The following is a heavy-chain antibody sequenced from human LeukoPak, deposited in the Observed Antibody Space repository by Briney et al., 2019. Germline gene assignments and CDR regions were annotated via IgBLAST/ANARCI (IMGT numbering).Heavy chain of an antibody. V-gene: IGHV4-39*01. CDR1: GGSISRSRCY. J-gene: IGHJ4*02. D-gene: IGHD5-12*01. CDR2: IYNNGDT. Sequence: SETLSLTCSVSGGSISRSRCYWGWSRQPPGKELEWIGTIYNNGDTYYNPSLKSRLTISVDTSKNQFSLELTSVTAADTAVYYCAIVGCSGSDYFTDYWGQGTLVTVSS. CDR3: AIVGCSGSDYFTDY.